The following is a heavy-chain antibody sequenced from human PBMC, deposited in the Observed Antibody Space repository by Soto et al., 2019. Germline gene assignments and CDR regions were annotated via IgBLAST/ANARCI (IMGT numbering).Heavy chain of an antibody. V-gene: IGHV4-34*01. CDR2: IKDGGST. D-gene: IGHD5-12*01. CDR3: ARGQEGVVATH. Sequence: QVQLQQWGAGLLKPSETLSLNCAVNGGSLSGYYWSWIRQPPGKGLEWIGEIKDGGSTNYSPSLKGXXTXSXXTSNNQFSLRLNSVTAADTGVYYCARGQEGVVATHWDQGTLVTVSS. CDR1: GGSLSGYY. J-gene: IGHJ4*02.